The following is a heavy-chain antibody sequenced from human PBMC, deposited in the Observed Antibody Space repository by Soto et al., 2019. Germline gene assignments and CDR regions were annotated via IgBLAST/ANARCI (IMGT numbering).Heavy chain of an antibody. CDR1: GGTFSSYA. CDR3: ARDGRRGSYLLIGQRWFDP. CDR2: IIPIFGTA. D-gene: IGHD1-26*01. Sequence: QVQLVQSGAEVKKPGSSVKVSCKASGGTFSSYAISWVRQAPGQGLEWMGGIIPIFGTANYAQKFQGRVTITADESTSTAYMELSSLISEDTAVYYCARDGRRGSYLLIGQRWFDPWGQGTLVTVSS. J-gene: IGHJ5*02. V-gene: IGHV1-69*01.